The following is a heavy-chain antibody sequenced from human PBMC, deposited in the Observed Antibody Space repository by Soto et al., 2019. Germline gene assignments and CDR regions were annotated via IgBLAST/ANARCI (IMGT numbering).Heavy chain of an antibody. V-gene: IGHV1-2*04. CDR2: INPNGGVT. Sequence: QVQLVQSGAEVKKPGASVTVSCRSSGDTFNDYYIHWVRQAPGQGLEWMGWINPNGGVTKYAQKVQGWVSMTRDTSSRTVYMHLSRLRSDDTAVYYCARESGGATATLDYYYFYMDVWGTGTTVTVSS. J-gene: IGHJ6*03. CDR3: ARESGGATATLDYYYFYMDV. CDR1: GDTFNDYY. D-gene: IGHD5-12*01.